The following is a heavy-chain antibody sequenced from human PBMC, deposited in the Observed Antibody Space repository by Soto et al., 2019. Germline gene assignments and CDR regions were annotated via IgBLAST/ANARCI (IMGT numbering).Heavy chain of an antibody. CDR2: INAGNGNT. CDR1: GYTFTSYA. Sequence: ASVKVSCKASGYTFTSYAMHWVRQAPGQRLEWMGWINAGNGNTKYSQKFQGRVTITRDTSASTAYMELSSLRSEDTAVYYCARSIVVVTALDYWGQGTLVTVHS. V-gene: IGHV1-3*01. D-gene: IGHD2-21*02. J-gene: IGHJ4*02. CDR3: ARSIVVVTALDY.